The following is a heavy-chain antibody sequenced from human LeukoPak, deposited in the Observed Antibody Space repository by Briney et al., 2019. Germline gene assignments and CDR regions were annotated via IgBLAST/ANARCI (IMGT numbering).Heavy chain of an antibody. CDR3: ARGRITSSWYYFDY. J-gene: IGHJ4*02. Sequence: GGSLRLSCAASGFTFSGYWMHWVRQAPGKGLVWVSRINTDGSSTTYADSVKGRFTISRDNAKNTLYLQVNSLRVEDTAVYYCARGRITSSWYYFDYWGQGTLVTVSS. CDR1: GFTFSGYW. D-gene: IGHD6-13*01. V-gene: IGHV3-74*01. CDR2: INTDGSST.